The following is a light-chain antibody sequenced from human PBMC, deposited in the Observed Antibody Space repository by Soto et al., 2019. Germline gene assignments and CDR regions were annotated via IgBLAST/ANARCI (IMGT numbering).Light chain of an antibody. CDR2: EVS. J-gene: IGLJ1*01. CDR1: SSDVGGYNY. Sequence: QSVLTQPASVSGCPGQSITISCTGTSSDVGGYNYVSWYQQHPGKAPKLMIYEVSNRPSGVSNRFSGSKSGNTASLTISGLQAEDEAGYYCSSYTSSSTRVFGTGTKVTVL. CDR3: SSYTSSSTRV. V-gene: IGLV2-14*01.